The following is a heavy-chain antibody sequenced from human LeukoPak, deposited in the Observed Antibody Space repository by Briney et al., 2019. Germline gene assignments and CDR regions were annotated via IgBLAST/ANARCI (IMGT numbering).Heavy chain of an antibody. D-gene: IGHD3-10*01. Sequence: PGGSLRLSCAASGFTFSSYSMNWVRQAPGKGLEWVSVIYSGGSTYYADSVKGRFTISRDNSKNTLYLQMNSLRAEDTAVYHCARDRDANWFDPWGQGTLVTVSS. J-gene: IGHJ5*02. CDR1: GFTFSSYS. CDR3: ARDRDANWFDP. CDR2: IYSGGST. V-gene: IGHV3-53*01.